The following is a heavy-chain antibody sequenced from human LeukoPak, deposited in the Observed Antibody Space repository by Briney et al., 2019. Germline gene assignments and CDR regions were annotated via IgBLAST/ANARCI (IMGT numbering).Heavy chain of an antibody. CDR3: ARVAEAAAFDS. Sequence: GGSLRLSCAASGFTFTTYSMTWVRQAPGKGLEWVSSISSNSRYIYYADSMRGRFTISRDNAKNSLYLQMNSLKPEDTAVYYCARVAEAAAFDSWGQGTLVTVSS. J-gene: IGHJ4*02. V-gene: IGHV3-21*06. D-gene: IGHD6-13*01. CDR1: GFTFTTYS. CDR2: ISSNSRYI.